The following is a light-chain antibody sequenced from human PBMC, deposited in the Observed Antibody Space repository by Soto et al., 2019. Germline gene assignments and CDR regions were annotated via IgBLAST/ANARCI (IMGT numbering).Light chain of an antibody. CDR3: QQRSNWPIT. CDR2: DAS. CDR1: QSVSSSY. Sequence: EIVLTQSPGTLSLPPVERATLYCRASQSVSSSYLAWYQQKPGQAPRLLIYDASNRATGIPARFSGSGSGTDFTLTISRLEPEDFAVYYCQQRSNWPITFSQGTRREIK. V-gene: IGKV3D-20*02. J-gene: IGKJ5*01.